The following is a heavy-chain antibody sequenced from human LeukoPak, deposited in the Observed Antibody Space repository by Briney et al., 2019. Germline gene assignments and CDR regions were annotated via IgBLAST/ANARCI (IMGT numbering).Heavy chain of an antibody. Sequence: GGSLRLSCAASGFTFSSYWMHWVRQAPGKGLVWVSRVNSDGSTTNYADSVKGRFTISRDNAKNTLYLQMNSLRAEDTAVYYCARVAYSSTWYIDYWGQGTLVTVSS. CDR2: VNSDGSTT. CDR3: ARVAYSSTWYIDY. CDR1: GFTFSSYW. D-gene: IGHD6-13*01. V-gene: IGHV3-74*01. J-gene: IGHJ4*02.